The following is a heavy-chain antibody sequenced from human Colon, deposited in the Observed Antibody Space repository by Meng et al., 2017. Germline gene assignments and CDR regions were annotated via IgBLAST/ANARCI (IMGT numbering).Heavy chain of an antibody. Sequence: QQHGAGPVLVRPSETLSLTCTVSGASGSSESNYWSWIRQSPWKGLEWIGYIYYTGNTNYNPSLASRVSMSLDTSKNHFSLHLTSVTAADTAIYYCARVNGDFDEAWFDPWGQGTLVTVSS. V-gene: IGHV4-61*03. D-gene: IGHD4-17*01. CDR1: GASGSSESNY. J-gene: IGHJ5*02. CDR2: IYYTGNT. CDR3: ARVNGDFDEAWFDP.